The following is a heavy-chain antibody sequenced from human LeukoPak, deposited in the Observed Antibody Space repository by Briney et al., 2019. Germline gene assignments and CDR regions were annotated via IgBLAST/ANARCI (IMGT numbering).Heavy chain of an antibody. CDR2: IYYSGST. CDR1: GGSISSSSYY. Sequence: SETLSLTCTVSGGSISSSSYYWGWIRQPPGKGLEWIGSIYYSGSTYYNPSLKSRVTISVDTSKNQFSLKLSSVTAADTAVYYCARGTGSSWYYWFDPWGQGTLVTVSS. V-gene: IGHV4-39*07. CDR3: ARGTGSSWYYWFDP. J-gene: IGHJ5*02. D-gene: IGHD6-13*01.